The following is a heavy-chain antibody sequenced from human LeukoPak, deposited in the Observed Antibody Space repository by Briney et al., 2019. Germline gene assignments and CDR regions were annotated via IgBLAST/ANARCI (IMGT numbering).Heavy chain of an antibody. CDR3: TWGFWSGYYQFDY. D-gene: IGHD3-3*01. V-gene: IGHV3-48*01. Sequence: HPGGSLRLSCAASGFTFSSYSMNWVRQAPGKGLEWVSYISSSSSTIYYADSVKGRFTISRDNAKNSLYLQMNSLRAEDTALYYCTWGFWSGYYQFDYWGQGTLVTVSS. CDR2: ISSSSSTI. CDR1: GFTFSSYS. J-gene: IGHJ4*02.